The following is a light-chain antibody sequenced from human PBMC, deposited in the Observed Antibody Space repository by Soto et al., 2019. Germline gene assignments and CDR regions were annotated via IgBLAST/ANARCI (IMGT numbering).Light chain of an antibody. V-gene: IGLV1-40*01. J-gene: IGLJ3*02. CDR2: GNS. CDR3: QSYDSSLSGSGV. Sequence: QSVLTQPPSVSGAPGQRVTISCTGSSSNIGAGYDVHWYQQLPGTAPKLLIYGNSKRPSGVPDRFSGSKSGTSASLAITGLQAEDEADYYCQSYDSSLSGSGVFGGGTKVTVL. CDR1: SSNIGAGYD.